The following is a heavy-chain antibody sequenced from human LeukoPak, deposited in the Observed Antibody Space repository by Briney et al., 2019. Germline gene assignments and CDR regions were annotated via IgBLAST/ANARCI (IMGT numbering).Heavy chain of an antibody. V-gene: IGHV1-2*02. CDR3: LRDVLNWNDDY. Sequence: ASVKVSCKASGYTFTGYNMHWVRQAPGQGLEWMGWMNPKNGDISYAQKFQGRVTMTRDTSISTAYMELSRLTYDDTAVYFCLRDVLNWNDDYWGQGTLVTVSS. D-gene: IGHD1-1*01. CDR1: GYTFTGYN. J-gene: IGHJ4*02. CDR2: MNPKNGDI.